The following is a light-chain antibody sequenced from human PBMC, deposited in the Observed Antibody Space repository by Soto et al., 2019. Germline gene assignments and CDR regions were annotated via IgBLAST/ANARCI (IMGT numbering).Light chain of an antibody. CDR1: QSVSSN. J-gene: IGKJ1*01. CDR2: GAS. V-gene: IGKV3-15*01. CDR3: QQYNTWPLT. Sequence: EIVMTQSPATLSVSPGERATLSCRASQSVSSNLAWYQQTPGQAPRLLIYGASSRATGIPARFSGSGSGTEFNLTISSQQSEDFAVDYCQQYNTWPLTFDHGNKVEIQ.